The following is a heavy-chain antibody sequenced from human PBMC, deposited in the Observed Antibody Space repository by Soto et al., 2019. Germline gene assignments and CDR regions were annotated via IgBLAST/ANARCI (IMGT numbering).Heavy chain of an antibody. J-gene: IGHJ6*02. CDR1: GFTFSGSA. V-gene: IGHV3-73*01. CDR3: TRQDYDSLQYYYYYGMDV. Sequence: QPGGSLRLSCAASGFTFSGSAMHWVRQASGKGLEWVGRIRSKANSYATAYAASVKGRFTISRDDSKNTAYLQMNSLKTEDTAVYYCTRQDYDSLQYYYYYGMDVWGQGTTVTVSS. CDR2: IRSKANSYAT. D-gene: IGHD3-3*01.